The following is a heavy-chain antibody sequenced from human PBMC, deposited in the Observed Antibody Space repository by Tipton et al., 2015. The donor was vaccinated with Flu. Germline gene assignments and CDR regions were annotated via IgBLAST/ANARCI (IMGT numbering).Heavy chain of an antibody. Sequence: SLRLSCAASGFSFSTYAMSWVRQAPGKGLEWVSTVGGGGLGTNYADSVKGRFTISRDNAENTLFLQMNSLRAEDTAVYFCAKGQGGVSVIRGGGAVDYWGQGTLVTVSS. CDR3: AKGQGGVSVIRGGGAVDY. J-gene: IGHJ4*02. D-gene: IGHD2-21*01. V-gene: IGHV3-23*01. CDR2: VGGGGLGT. CDR1: GFSFSTYA.